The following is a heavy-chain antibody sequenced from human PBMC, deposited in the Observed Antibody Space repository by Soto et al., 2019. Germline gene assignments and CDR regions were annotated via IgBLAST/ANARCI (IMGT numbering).Heavy chain of an antibody. V-gene: IGHV3-48*01. Sequence: EVQLVESGGGLVQPGGSLRLSCAASGFTFSSYSMNWVRQAPGKGLEWVSYISSSSSTIYYADSVKGRFTISRDNAKNSLYLQMNSLRAEDTAVYYCARDMITFGGVIVPDPSFDYWGQGTLVTVSS. J-gene: IGHJ4*02. D-gene: IGHD3-16*02. CDR2: ISSSSSTI. CDR3: ARDMITFGGVIVPDPSFDY. CDR1: GFTFSSYS.